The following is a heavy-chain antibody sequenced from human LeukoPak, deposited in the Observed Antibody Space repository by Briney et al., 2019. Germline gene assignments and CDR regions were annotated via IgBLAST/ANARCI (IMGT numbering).Heavy chain of an antibody. CDR3: ARDRQCGY. CDR1: GYTFTSYG. J-gene: IGHJ4*02. V-gene: IGHV1-18*01. D-gene: IGHD2-21*01. CDR2: ISPYNGNT. Sequence: VASVTVSCKASGYTFTSYGISWVRQAPGQGLEWMGWISPYNGNTNYAPKLQGRLTMTTDTSTSTAYMELRSLRSDDTAVYYCARDRQCGYWGQGTLVTVSS.